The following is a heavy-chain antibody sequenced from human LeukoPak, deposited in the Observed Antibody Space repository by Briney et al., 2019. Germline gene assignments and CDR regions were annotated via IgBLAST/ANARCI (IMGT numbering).Heavy chain of an antibody. Sequence: SVKVSCKASGGTFSSYAISWVRQAPGQGLEWMGGIIPIFGTANYAQKFQGRVTITTDESTSTAYMELSSLRSEDTAVYYCARSELVVTAIPQWGQGTLVTVSS. J-gene: IGHJ4*02. V-gene: IGHV1-69*05. CDR1: GGTFSSYA. D-gene: IGHD2-21*02. CDR3: ARSELVVTAIPQ. CDR2: IIPIFGTA.